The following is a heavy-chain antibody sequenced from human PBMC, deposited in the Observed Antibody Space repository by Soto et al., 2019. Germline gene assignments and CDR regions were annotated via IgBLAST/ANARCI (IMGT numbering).Heavy chain of an antibody. CDR3: ARHNGPLYVGYYYDMDV. V-gene: IGHV4-39*01. CDR1: GGSISSSNYY. D-gene: IGHD3-16*01. Sequence: SSETLSLTCTVSGGSISSSNYYWGWIRQPPGKGLEWIGSIYYSGYTYYNPSLKSRVTISVDTSKNQFSLKLSSVTAADTAVYYCARHNGPLYVGYYYDMDVWGQGTTVTVSS. CDR2: IYYSGYT. J-gene: IGHJ6*02.